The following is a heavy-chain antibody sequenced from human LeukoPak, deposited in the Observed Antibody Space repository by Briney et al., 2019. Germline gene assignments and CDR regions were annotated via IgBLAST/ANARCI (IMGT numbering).Heavy chain of an antibody. V-gene: IGHV3-30*04. Sequence: PGGSLRLSCAASGFTFSSYAMHWVRQAPGKGLEWVAVISYDGSNKYYADSVKGRFTISRDNSKNTLYLQMNSLRAEDTAVYYCARDRFHYYDSGPRFFDYWGQGTLVTVSS. CDR3: ARDRFHYYDSGPRFFDY. CDR2: ISYDGSNK. D-gene: IGHD3-22*01. CDR1: GFTFSSYA. J-gene: IGHJ4*02.